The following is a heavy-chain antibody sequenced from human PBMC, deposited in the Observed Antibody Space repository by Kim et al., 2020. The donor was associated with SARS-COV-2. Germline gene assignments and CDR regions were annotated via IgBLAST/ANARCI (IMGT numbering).Heavy chain of an antibody. J-gene: IGHJ4*02. V-gene: IGHV4-39*01. CDR3: ARLVVEPSKWELPHY. Sequence: PSLKSRVTISVDTSKTQFSLKLSSVTAADTAVYYCARLVVEPSKWELPHYWGQGTLVTVSS. D-gene: IGHD1-26*01.